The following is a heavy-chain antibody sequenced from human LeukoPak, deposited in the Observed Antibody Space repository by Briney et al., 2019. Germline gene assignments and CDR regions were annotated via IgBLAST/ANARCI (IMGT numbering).Heavy chain of an antibody. J-gene: IGHJ5*02. Sequence: GGSLRLSCAASGFTFSSSWMHWVRQAPGKGLVWVSRINSDGSSTTYADSVKGRFTISRDNAKSTLYLQMNSLRAEDTAVYYCARVQYYGSGSYYNWFDPWGQGTLVTVSS. CDR1: GFTFSSSW. CDR2: INSDGSST. D-gene: IGHD3-10*01. V-gene: IGHV3-74*01. CDR3: ARVQYYGSGSYYNWFDP.